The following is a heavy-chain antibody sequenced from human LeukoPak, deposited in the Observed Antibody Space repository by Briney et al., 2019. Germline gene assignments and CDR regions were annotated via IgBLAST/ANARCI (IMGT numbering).Heavy chain of an antibody. J-gene: IGHJ3*02. CDR2: ISAYNGNT. V-gene: IGHV1-18*01. CDR1: GYTFTSYG. D-gene: IGHD3-3*01. Sequence: GASVKVSCKASGYTFTSYGISWVRQAPGQGLEWMGWISAYNGNTNYAQKLQGRVTMTTDTSTSTAYMELRSLRSDDTAVYYCARDQLKLRFLEWLNAFDIWGQGTMVTVSS. CDR3: ARDQLKLRFLEWLNAFDI.